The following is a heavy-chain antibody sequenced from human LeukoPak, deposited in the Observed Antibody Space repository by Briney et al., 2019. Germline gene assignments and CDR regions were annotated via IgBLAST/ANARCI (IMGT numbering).Heavy chain of an antibody. CDR3: ARLRIPSYGSGSYSDY. Sequence: GESLKISCKGSGYSFTSYWIGWVRQMPGKGLEWMGIIYPGDSDTRYSPSFQGQVTVSADKSISTAYLQWSSLKASDTAMYYCARLRIPSYGSGSYSDYWGQGTLVTVSS. V-gene: IGHV5-51*01. J-gene: IGHJ4*02. CDR2: IYPGDSDT. CDR1: GYSFTSYW. D-gene: IGHD3-10*01.